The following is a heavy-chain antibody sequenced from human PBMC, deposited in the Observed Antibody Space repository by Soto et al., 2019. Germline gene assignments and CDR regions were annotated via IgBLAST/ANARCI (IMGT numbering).Heavy chain of an antibody. Sequence: PGGSLRLSCAASGFTFNTYAMSWVRQAPGKGLECVSAVSGSGGTTYYADSVKGRFTISRDNSRNTLYLQMDSLRAEDTAVYFCARLLYSSGWYVDYWGQGTLVTVSS. CDR2: VSGSGGTT. J-gene: IGHJ4*02. V-gene: IGHV3-23*01. CDR1: GFTFNTYA. CDR3: ARLLYSSGWYVDY. D-gene: IGHD6-19*01.